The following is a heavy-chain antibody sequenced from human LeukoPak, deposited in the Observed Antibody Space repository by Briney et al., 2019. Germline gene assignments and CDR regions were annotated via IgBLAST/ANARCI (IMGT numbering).Heavy chain of an antibody. Sequence: SETLSLTCTVSGGSVSSGSYHWSWIRQPPGKGLEWIGYIYYSGSTNYNPSLKSRVTISVDTSKNQFSLKLSSVTAADTAVYYCARYENPFDYWGQGTLVTVSS. V-gene: IGHV4-61*01. CDR3: ARYENPFDY. CDR2: IYYSGST. D-gene: IGHD1-1*01. CDR1: GGSVSSGSYH. J-gene: IGHJ4*02.